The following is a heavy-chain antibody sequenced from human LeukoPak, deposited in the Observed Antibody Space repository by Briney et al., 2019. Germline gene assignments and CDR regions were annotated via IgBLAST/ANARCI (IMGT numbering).Heavy chain of an antibody. J-gene: IGHJ6*02. D-gene: IGHD6-19*01. CDR3: ARSPSGPRWLVYYYYGMDV. CDR1: GGTFSSYA. CDR2: IIPIFGTA. V-gene: IGHV1-69*13. Sequence: SVTVSCTASGGTFSSYAISWVRQAPGQGLEWMGGIIPIFGTANYAQKFQGRVTITADESTSTAYMELSSLRSEDTAVYYCARSPSGPRWLVYYYYGMDVWGQGTTVTVSS.